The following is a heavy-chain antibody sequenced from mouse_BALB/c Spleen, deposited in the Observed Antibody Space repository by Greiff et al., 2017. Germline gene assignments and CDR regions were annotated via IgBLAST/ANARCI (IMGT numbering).Heavy chain of an antibody. J-gene: IGHJ4*01. CDR3: ARAYYRYYYYAMDY. Sequence: QVQLKESGPGLVQPSQSLSITCTVSGFSLTSYGVHWVRQSPGKGLEWLGVIWSGGSTDYNAAFISRLSISKDNSKSQVFFKMNSLQANDTAIYYCARAYYRYYYYAMDYWGQGTSVTVSS. D-gene: IGHD2-14*01. V-gene: IGHV2-2*02. CDR2: IWSGGST. CDR1: GFSLTSYG.